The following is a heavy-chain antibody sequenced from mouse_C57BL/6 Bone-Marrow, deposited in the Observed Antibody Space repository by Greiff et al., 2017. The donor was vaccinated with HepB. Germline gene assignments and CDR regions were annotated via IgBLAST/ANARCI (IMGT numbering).Heavy chain of an antibody. V-gene: IGHV5-17*01. CDR1: GFTFSDYG. D-gene: IGHD2-1*01. Sequence: EVKLQESGGGLVKPGGSLKLSCAASGFTFSDYGMHWVRQAPEKGLEWVAYISSGSSTIYYADTVKGRFTISRDNAKNTLFLQMTSLRSEDTAMYYCARGGGNLYAMDYWGQGTSVTVSS. J-gene: IGHJ4*01. CDR3: ARGGGNLYAMDY. CDR2: ISSGSSTI.